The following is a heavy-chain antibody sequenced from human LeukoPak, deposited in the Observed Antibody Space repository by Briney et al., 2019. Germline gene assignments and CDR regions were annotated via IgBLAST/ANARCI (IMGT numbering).Heavy chain of an antibody. V-gene: IGHV3-33*01. J-gene: IGHJ4*02. CDR1: VFTFSSYG. CDR3: ARDLDTCGSGSYWLE. Sequence: PGGTLRLFCAAWVFTFSSYGMHGVREAPGKGREWGAVIWYDKNYKYYTDSEKGGVTISRDTSKTTLYLQMNTLRAEDTAVYYCARDLDTCGSGSYWLEWGQGTLVTVSS. D-gene: IGHD3-10*01. CDR2: IWYDKNYK.